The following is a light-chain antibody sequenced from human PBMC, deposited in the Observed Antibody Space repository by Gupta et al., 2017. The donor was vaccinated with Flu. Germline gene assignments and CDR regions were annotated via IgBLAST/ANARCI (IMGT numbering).Light chain of an antibody. V-gene: IGLV1-40*01. CDR1: SSNSGAGYD. CDR3: QSYDSSLSGSV. Sequence: SSNSGAGYDVHRYQQLPGTAPKRLIYVNSNRPSGVPDRFSGSKSGTSASLAITGLQAEDEADYYCQSYDSSLSGSVFGGGTKLTVL. J-gene: IGLJ3*02. CDR2: VNS.